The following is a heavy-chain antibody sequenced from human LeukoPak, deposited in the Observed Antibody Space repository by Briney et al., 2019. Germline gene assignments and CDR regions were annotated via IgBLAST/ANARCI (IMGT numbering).Heavy chain of an antibody. V-gene: IGHV1-69*04. CDR2: IIPILGIA. CDR3: GRGYSPVHDAFDI. D-gene: IGHD1-26*01. J-gene: IGHJ3*02. Sequence: ASVKVSCKASGGTFSSYAISWVRQAPGQGLEWMGRIIPILGIANYAQKFQGRVTITADKSTSTAYMELSSLRSEDTAVYYCGRGYSPVHDAFDIWGQGTMVTVSS. CDR1: GGTFSSYA.